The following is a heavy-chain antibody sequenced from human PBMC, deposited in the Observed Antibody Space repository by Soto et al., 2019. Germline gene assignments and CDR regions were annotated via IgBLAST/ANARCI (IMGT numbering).Heavy chain of an antibody. CDR2: INNVGST. CDR1: GGSMSGHY. CDR3: ARRKPAASRGAFDI. D-gene: IGHD2-2*01. Sequence: QVQLQESGPGLVKPSETLSLTCSVSGGSMSGHYWTWLRQPPGKGLEWIGYINNVGSTNYNPSLESRVTISLDKAKNHFSLRLSSVTAADTAMFYCARRKPAASRGAFDIWGQGTMVTVSS. V-gene: IGHV4-59*08. J-gene: IGHJ3*02.